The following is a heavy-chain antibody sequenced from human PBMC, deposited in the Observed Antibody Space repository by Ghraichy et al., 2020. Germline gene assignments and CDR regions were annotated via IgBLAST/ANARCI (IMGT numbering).Heavy chain of an antibody. V-gene: IGHV5-51*01. CDR2: IYPGDSDT. CDR3: ARLAGELLSTPYYIDH. Sequence: KVSCKASGYSFTTYWLGWVRQMPGKSLELMGIIYPGDSDTSYSPSFQGQVTISADKSINIAYLQWDSLKASDTAMYFCARLAGELLSTPYYIDHWGQGTLVTVSS. CDR1: GYSFTTYW. D-gene: IGHD1-7*01. J-gene: IGHJ4*02.